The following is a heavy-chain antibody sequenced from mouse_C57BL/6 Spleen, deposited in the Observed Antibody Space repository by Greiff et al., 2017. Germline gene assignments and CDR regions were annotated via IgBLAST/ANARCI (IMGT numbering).Heavy chain of an antibody. CDR1: GYAFSSSW. CDR2: IYPGDGDT. J-gene: IGHJ3*01. D-gene: IGHD1-1*01. Sequence: QVQLQQSGPELVKPGASVKISCKASGYAFSSSWMNWVKQRPGKGLEWIGRIYPGDGDTNYNGKFKGKATLTADKSSSTAYMQLSSRISEDAAVYYCAREGYYYGSSYVDWGQGTLVTVSA. CDR3: AREGYYYGSSYVD. V-gene: IGHV1-82*01.